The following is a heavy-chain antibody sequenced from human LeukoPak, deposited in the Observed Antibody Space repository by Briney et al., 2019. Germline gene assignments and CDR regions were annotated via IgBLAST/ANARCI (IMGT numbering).Heavy chain of an antibody. D-gene: IGHD3-22*01. CDR2: ISSSGSTI. Sequence: GGSLRLSCAASGFTFSSYEMNWVRQAPGKGLEWVSYISSSGSTIYYADSVKGRFIISRDNAKNSLYLQMNSLRAEDTAVYYCARDGYYYDSSGYPQFDYWGQGTLVTVSS. CDR1: GFTFSSYE. CDR3: ARDGYYYDSSGYPQFDY. V-gene: IGHV3-48*03. J-gene: IGHJ4*02.